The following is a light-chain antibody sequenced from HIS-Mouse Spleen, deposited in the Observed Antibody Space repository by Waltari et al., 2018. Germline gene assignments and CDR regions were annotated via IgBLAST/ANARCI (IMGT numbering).Light chain of an antibody. CDR2: DVS. J-gene: IGLJ2*01. CDR3: SSYTSSSTLVV. Sequence: QSALTQPASVPGSPGPSITTPCTGTSSDVGGYNYVTWNQQHPGKAPNPMLYDVSKQPAKVSNRFSGAKSGNTACLTISGRQAEDEADYYCSSYTSSSTLVVFGGGTKLTV. V-gene: IGLV2-14*03. CDR1: SSDVGGYNY.